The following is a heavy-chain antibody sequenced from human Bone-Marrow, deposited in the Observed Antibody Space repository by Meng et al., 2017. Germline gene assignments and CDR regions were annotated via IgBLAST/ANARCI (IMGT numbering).Heavy chain of an antibody. J-gene: IGHJ5*02. CDR1: GGSISSGDYY. CDR3: ARDTDFWSASNWFDP. CDR2: IYYTGTT. V-gene: IGHV4-30-4*08. D-gene: IGHD3-3*01. Sequence: QGQLQESGPGLVKPSQTLSLTGTVSGGSISSGDYYWSWIRQPPGKGLEWIGYIYYTGTTYYNPSLKNRLTISVDTSKNQFSLNLTSVTAADTAVYYCARDTDFWSASNWFDPWGPGTLVTVSS.